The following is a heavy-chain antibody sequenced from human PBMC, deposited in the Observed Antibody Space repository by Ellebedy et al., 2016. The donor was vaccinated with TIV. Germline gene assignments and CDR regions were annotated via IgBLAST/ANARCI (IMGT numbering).Heavy chain of an antibody. D-gene: IGHD6-19*01. CDR3: ARGAFAAPVAGPDY. V-gene: IGHV3-33*01. CDR2: IWYDGSNK. Sequence: GESLKISXAASGFTFSSYGMHWVRQAPGKGLEWVAVIWYDGSNKYYADSVKGRFTISRDNSKNTLYLQMNSLRAEDTAVYYCARGAFAAPVAGPDYWGQGTLVTVSS. J-gene: IGHJ4*02. CDR1: GFTFSSYG.